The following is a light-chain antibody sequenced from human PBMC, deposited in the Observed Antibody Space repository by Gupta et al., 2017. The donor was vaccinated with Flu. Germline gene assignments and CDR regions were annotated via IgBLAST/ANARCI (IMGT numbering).Light chain of an antibody. CDR1: QSVSSD. V-gene: IGKV3-15*01. CDR3: QQYTDWPPLYT. Sequence: IVMTQSPATLSVSPGERATLACRASQSVSSDVAWYQQKPGQSPSLLIYGASTRATGIPARFSGSGSGTEFTLTISSQQSEDFAVYYCQQYTDWPPLYTFGQGTKLEIK. J-gene: IGKJ2*01. CDR2: GAS.